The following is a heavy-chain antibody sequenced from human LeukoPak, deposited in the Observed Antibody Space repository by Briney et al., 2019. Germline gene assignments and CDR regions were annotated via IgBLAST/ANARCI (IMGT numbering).Heavy chain of an antibody. CDR2: IYSGGST. Sequence: GGSLRLSCAASGFTFNTYTMNWVRQAPGKGLEWVSVIYSGGSTYYADSVKGRFTISRDNSKNTLYLQMNSLRAEDTAVYYCARSGGYFDWSANWFDPWGQGTLVTVSS. D-gene: IGHD3-9*01. CDR3: ARSGGYFDWSANWFDP. V-gene: IGHV3-66*01. J-gene: IGHJ5*02. CDR1: GFTFNTYT.